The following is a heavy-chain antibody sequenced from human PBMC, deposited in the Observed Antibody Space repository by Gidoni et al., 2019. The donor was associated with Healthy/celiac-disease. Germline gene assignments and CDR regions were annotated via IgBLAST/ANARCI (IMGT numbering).Heavy chain of an antibody. Sequence: QVQLVESGGGLVKPGGSLSLSCAASGFTFSDYYMSWIRQAPGKGLEWVSDSSSSGSTIYYADSVKGRFTISRDNAKNSLYLQMNSLRAEDTAVYYCARPWSTYYGSGSYRRPGYYYGMDVWGQGTTVTVSS. CDR3: ARPWSTYYGSGSYRRPGYYYGMDV. V-gene: IGHV3-11*01. CDR2: SSSSGSTI. D-gene: IGHD3-10*01. J-gene: IGHJ6*02. CDR1: GFTFSDYY.